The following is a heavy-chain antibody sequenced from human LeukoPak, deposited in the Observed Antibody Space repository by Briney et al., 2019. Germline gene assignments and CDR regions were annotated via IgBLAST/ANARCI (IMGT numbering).Heavy chain of an antibody. Sequence: ASVKVSCKASGYTFTGYYMRWVRQAPGQGLEWMGWINPNSGGTNYAQKFQGRVTMTRDTSISTAYMELSRLRSDDTAVYYCARERRSSGWYPADYWGQGTLVTVSS. CDR1: GYTFTGYY. V-gene: IGHV1-2*02. CDR3: ARERRSSGWYPADY. CDR2: INPNSGGT. D-gene: IGHD6-19*01. J-gene: IGHJ4*02.